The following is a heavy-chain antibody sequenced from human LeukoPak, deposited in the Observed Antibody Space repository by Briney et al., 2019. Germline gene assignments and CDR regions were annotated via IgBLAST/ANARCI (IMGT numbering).Heavy chain of an antibody. Sequence: SETLSLTCTVPGLSISSCYWSWIRQPPGKGLEWIAYISPSGSTKYNPSLTGRVTISSDTSQSQLSLNRSSWTEAYMAMHYCARYIASPTHFDYWGQGTLVTVSS. CDR3: ARYIASPTHFDY. V-gene: IGHV4-4*09. D-gene: IGHD2-21*01. J-gene: IGHJ4*02. CDR2: ISPSGST. CDR1: GLSISSCY.